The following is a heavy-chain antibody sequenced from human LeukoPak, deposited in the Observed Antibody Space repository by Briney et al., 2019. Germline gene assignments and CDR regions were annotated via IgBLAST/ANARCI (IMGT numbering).Heavy chain of an antibody. Sequence: ASVKVSCKAFGYTFTSYYMHWVRQAPGQGLEWMGWINPHSGGTNYAQNFQGRVSMTRDTSISTAYMELSRLRSDDKAVYYCARGIAAPQGLHAFDIWGQGTMVTVSS. V-gene: IGHV1-2*02. CDR3: ARGIAAPQGLHAFDI. D-gene: IGHD6-6*01. CDR1: GYTFTSYY. CDR2: INPHSGGT. J-gene: IGHJ3*02.